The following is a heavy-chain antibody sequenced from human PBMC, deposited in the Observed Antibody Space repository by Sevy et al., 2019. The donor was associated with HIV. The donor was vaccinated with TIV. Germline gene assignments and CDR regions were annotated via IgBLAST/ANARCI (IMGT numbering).Heavy chain of an antibody. CDR3: ARFLSTSYYYYNAMDV. D-gene: IGHD3-3*02. Sequence: ASVKVSCKASGDTFSTYGLSWVRQAPGQGLEWMGGIIPIFGTPNYAQKFQGRVTITRNTSISTAYMELSSLRSEDTAVYYCARFLSTSYYYYNAMDVWGQGTTVTVSS. CDR1: GDTFSTYG. V-gene: IGHV1-69*05. CDR2: IIPIFGTP. J-gene: IGHJ6*02.